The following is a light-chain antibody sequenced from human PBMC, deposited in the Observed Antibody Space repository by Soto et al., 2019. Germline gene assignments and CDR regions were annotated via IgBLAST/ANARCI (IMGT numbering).Light chain of an antibody. J-gene: IGKJ4*01. V-gene: IGKV3D-7*01. CDR2: GAS. Sequence: EIVLAQSPGTLSLSPGGRATLSCRVSQSISSSYLSWYQQRPGQAPRLLIYGASTRATGIPARFSGSGRGSGTDFTLTISSLQPEDFAVYYCQQYNNWPLTFGGGTKVDIK. CDR3: QQYNNWPLT. CDR1: QSISSSY.